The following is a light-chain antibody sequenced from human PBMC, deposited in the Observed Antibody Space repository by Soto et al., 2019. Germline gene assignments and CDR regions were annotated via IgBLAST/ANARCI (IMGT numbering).Light chain of an antibody. J-gene: IGKJ3*01. Sequence: DIQMTQSPSSLSASVGDRVTITCRTSQSISRFLNWYQQKSGKAPKLLIYAASNLQSGVPSRFSGSGSGTDFTLTISSLQPEDFAVYYCQQFHNWPPFTFGPGTKVEIK. CDR3: QQFHNWPPFT. CDR1: QSISRF. CDR2: AAS. V-gene: IGKV1-39*01.